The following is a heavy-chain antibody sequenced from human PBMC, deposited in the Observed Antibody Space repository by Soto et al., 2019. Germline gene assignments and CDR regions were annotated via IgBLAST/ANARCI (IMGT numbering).Heavy chain of an antibody. CDR2: INKEGSEI. CDR3: AKSLSAIPGDS. D-gene: IGHD2-2*01. CDR1: GFTFSSYW. Sequence: EVQLVESGGGLVQSGGSLRLSCTASGFTFSSYWMSWVRQGPGKGPEWVANINKEGSEISYVDSVKDRFTIPRDNAKSSLYLQMTSLRAEDTAVYHWAKSLSAIPGDSWGQGTLVTVSS. J-gene: IGHJ4*02. V-gene: IGHV3-7*05.